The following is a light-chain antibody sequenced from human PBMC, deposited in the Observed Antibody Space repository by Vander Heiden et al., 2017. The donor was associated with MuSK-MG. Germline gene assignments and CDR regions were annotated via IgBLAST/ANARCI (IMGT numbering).Light chain of an antibody. CDR3: QQSYSTPQT. V-gene: IGKV1-39*01. CDR2: AAS. J-gene: IGKJ1*01. Sequence: DIQVTPAPSSLSASVGDRVTITFRASQSISSYLNWYQQKPGKAPKLLIYAASSLQSGVPSRFSGSGSGTDFTLTISRLQPEDFATYYCQQSYSTPQTFGQGTKVEIK. CDR1: QSISSY.